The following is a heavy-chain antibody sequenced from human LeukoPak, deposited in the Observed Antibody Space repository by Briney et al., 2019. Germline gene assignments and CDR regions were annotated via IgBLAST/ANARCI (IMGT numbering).Heavy chain of an antibody. Sequence: SETLFLTCTVSGGSISSSSYYWGWIRQPPGKGLEWIGSIYYSGSTYYNPSLKSRVTISVDTSKNQFSLKLSSVTAADTAAYYCATGGAVAGYDYWGQGTLVTVSS. CDR2: IYYSGST. J-gene: IGHJ4*02. D-gene: IGHD6-19*01. CDR1: GGSISSSSYY. V-gene: IGHV4-39*01. CDR3: ATGGAVAGYDY.